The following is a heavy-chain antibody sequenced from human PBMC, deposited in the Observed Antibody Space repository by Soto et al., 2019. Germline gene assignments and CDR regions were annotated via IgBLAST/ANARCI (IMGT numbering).Heavy chain of an antibody. Sequence: QVQLVQSGAEVKKPGSSVKVSCKASGGTFSSYAISWVRQAPGQGLEWMGGIIPIFGTANYAQKFQGRVTITADESTSTAYMELSILRSEDTAVYYCARDLQLVHGGYFDYWGQGTLVTVSS. J-gene: IGHJ4*02. V-gene: IGHV1-69*01. CDR2: IIPIFGTA. CDR1: GGTFSSYA. CDR3: ARDLQLVHGGYFDY. D-gene: IGHD6-6*01.